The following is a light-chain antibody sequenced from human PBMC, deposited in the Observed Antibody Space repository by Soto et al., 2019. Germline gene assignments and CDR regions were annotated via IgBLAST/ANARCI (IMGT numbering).Light chain of an antibody. CDR1: QTVSTNY. Sequence: EIVLTQSPGTLSLSPGERATLSCRASQTVSTNYLAWYQQKPGQAPRLLIYGASSRATGIPDRFGGSGSGTDFILTISLLPPEYCAEYYYQQYGSSPRTFGQGTKLEIK. V-gene: IGKV3-20*01. CDR3: QQYGSSPRT. J-gene: IGKJ2*01. CDR2: GAS.